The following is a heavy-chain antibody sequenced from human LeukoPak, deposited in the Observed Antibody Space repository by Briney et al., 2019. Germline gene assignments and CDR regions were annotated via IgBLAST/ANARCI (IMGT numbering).Heavy chain of an antibody. J-gene: IGHJ6*02. D-gene: IGHD2-15*01. CDR2: ISYDESDK. CDR1: GFTFSNYG. V-gene: IGHV3-30*18. CDR3: AKGVVAATNAAYYGMDV. Sequence: GGSLRLSCAAPGFTFSNYGMHWVRQAPGKGLEWVAVISYDESDKYYADSVKGRFTISRDNSKNTLYLQMNSLRPEDTAVYYCAKGVVAATNAAYYGMDVWGQGTTVTVSS.